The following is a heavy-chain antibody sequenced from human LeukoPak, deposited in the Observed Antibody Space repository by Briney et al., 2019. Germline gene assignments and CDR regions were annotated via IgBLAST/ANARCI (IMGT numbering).Heavy chain of an antibody. CDR1: GGSISSGSYY. V-gene: IGHV4-61*02. Sequence: PSETLSLTCTVSGGSISSGSYYWSWIRQPAGKGLEWIGRIYTSGSTNYNPSLKSRVTISVDTSKNQFSLKLSSVTAADTAVYYCARRTPLVYDILTGYYKRGNWFDPWGQGTLVTVSS. CDR3: ARRTPLVYDILTGYYKRGNWFDP. D-gene: IGHD3-9*01. J-gene: IGHJ5*02. CDR2: IYTSGST.